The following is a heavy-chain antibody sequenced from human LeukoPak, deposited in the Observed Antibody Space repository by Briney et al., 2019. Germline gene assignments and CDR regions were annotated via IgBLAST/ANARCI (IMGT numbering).Heavy chain of an antibody. D-gene: IGHD6-13*01. J-gene: IGHJ4*02. V-gene: IGHV3-33*01. Sequence: GGSLRLSCAASGFTFSSFGMHWVRQSPGKGLEWVAVIWYDGSAKVYADSVKGRFTISRDNSRNTLYLQVNSLRAEDTAVYYCARDRYSSMWSVFEYWGQGALVTVSS. CDR3: ARDRYSSMWSVFEY. CDR2: IWYDGSAK. CDR1: GFTFSSFG.